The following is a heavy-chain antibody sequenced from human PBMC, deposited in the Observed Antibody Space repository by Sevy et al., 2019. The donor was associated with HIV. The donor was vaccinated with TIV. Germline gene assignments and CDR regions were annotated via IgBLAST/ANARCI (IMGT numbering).Heavy chain of an antibody. CDR1: GFSISSGYF. J-gene: IGHJ4*02. D-gene: IGHD3-16*02. Sequence: SETLSLTCSVSGFSISSGYFWGWVRQPPGKGLEWIGSIYLTGTTYYNPSLKRRVTISVDTSKNQNSLRLSSVTAADAAVYYCARVLLRLGELSSMDSWGQGTPVTVSS. CDR3: ARVLLRLGELSSMDS. CDR2: IYLTGTT. V-gene: IGHV4-38-2*02.